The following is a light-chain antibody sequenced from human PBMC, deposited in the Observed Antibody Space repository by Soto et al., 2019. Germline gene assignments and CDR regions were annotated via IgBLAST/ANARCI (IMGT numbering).Light chain of an antibody. V-gene: IGLV2-11*01. CDR2: DVS. Sequence: QSALTQPRAVSGSPGQSVTISCTGTSSDVGGYNYVSWYQQHPGKAPRLMIYDVSKWPSGVPERFSGSKSGNTASLTISGIQAEDEDDYYCCSYAGNSLWVFGGGTTLTVL. CDR3: CSYAGNSLWV. CDR1: SSDVGGYNY. J-gene: IGLJ3*02.